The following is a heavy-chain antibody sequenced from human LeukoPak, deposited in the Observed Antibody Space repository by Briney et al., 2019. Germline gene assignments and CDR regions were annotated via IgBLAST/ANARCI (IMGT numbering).Heavy chain of an antibody. CDR3: STYGSGRKFDY. CDR1: GFSFTDAW. V-gene: IGHV3-15*04. CDR2: IESKTDGETT. D-gene: IGHD3-10*01. Sequence: PGGSLRLSCVGSGFSFTDAWMGWVRQIPGKGLEWVGRIESKTDGETTDYATPVKDRFIISRDDSTNTLYLQMNGLKSEDTAVYYCSTYGSGRKFDYWGQGTLVTVSS. J-gene: IGHJ4*02.